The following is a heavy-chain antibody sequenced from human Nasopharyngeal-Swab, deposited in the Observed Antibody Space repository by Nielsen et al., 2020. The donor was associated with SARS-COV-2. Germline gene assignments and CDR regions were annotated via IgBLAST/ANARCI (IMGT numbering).Heavy chain of an antibody. CDR1: GFTFSSSG. J-gene: IGHJ5*02. CDR3: AALAVRGSKWFDP. D-gene: IGHD3-10*01. CDR2: ISYDGSNE. Sequence: GESLKISCAASGFTFSSSGMDWVRQAPGKGLEWVAVISYDGSNEYYGDSVKGRFTISRDNSKNTLNLQMNSLRGEDTAVYYCAALAVRGSKWFDPWGQGTLVTVSS. V-gene: IGHV3-30*03.